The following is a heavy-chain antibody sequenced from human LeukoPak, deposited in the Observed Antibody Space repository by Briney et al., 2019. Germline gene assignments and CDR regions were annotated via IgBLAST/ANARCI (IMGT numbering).Heavy chain of an antibody. CDR3: ASRHITLVRGIIWDDF. D-gene: IGHD3-10*01. J-gene: IGHJ4*02. CDR2: IYYSGST. CDR1: GGSISSSSYY. Sequence: SETLSLTCTVSGGSISSSSYYWGWIRQPPGKGLEWIGSIYYSGSTYYNPSLKSRVTISVDTSKNQFSLKLSSVTAADTAVYYCASRHITLVRGIIWDDFWGQGTLVSVSS. V-gene: IGHV4-39*07.